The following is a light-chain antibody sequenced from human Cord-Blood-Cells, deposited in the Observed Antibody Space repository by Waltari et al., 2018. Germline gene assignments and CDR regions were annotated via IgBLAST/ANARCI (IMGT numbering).Light chain of an antibody. CDR2: WAS. CDR3: QQYYSTRT. J-gene: IGKJ1*01. V-gene: IGKV4-1*01. Sequence: DIVITQSPDSLAVSLGERATINCKSSQSVLYSSNNKNYLVWYQQKPGQPPKLLIYWASTRESGVPDRFSGSGSGTDFTLTISSLQAEDVAVYYCQQYYSTRTFGQGTKVEIK. CDR1: QSVLYSSNNKNY.